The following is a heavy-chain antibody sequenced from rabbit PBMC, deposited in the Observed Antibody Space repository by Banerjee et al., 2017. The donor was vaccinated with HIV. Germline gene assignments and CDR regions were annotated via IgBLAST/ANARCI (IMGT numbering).Heavy chain of an antibody. V-gene: IGHV1S45*01. J-gene: IGHJ4*01. CDR3: ARDLAAVTGWNFGL. CDR2: IYTGSGNT. D-gene: IGHD7-1*01. Sequence: QQQLEESGGGLVKPGGSLTLTCKASGLDFSSSYWICWVRQAPGKGLEWIGCIYTGSGNTVYASWAKGRFTISRTSSTTVTLQMTSLTAADTATYFCARDLAAVTGWNFGLWGPGTLVTVS. CDR1: GLDFSSSYW.